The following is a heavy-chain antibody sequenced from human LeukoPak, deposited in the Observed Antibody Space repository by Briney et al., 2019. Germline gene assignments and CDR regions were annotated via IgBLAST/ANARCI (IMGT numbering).Heavy chain of an antibody. CDR2: ISDDGRS. Sequence: GGSLRLSCAASGFAFSKYAMHWVRQAPGKGLEWVTIISDDGRSNYADSVEGRFTISRDNSKNTLYLQMSSLRADDTAVYYCAREIRRGGPIDYWGQGTLVTVSS. D-gene: IGHD3-16*01. J-gene: IGHJ4*02. V-gene: IGHV3-30*04. CDR1: GFAFSKYA. CDR3: AREIRRGGPIDY.